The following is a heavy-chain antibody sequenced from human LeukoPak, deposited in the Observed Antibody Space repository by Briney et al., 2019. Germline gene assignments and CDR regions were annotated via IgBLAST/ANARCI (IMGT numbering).Heavy chain of an antibody. CDR2: INPNSGGT. V-gene: IGHV1-2*02. J-gene: IGHJ2*01. D-gene: IGHD3-3*01. CDR3: ARVYDFWSGYRYWYFDL. CDR1: GYTFTGYY. Sequence: ASVKVSCKASGYTFTGYYMHWVRQAPGQGLEWMGWINPNSGGTNYAQKFQGRVTMTRDTSISTAYMELSRLRSDDTAVYYCARVYDFWSGYRYWYFDLWGRGTLVTVSS.